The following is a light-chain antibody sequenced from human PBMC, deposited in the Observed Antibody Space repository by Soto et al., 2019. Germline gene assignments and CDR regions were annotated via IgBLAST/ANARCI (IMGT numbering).Light chain of an antibody. CDR1: SSVVGGYNY. J-gene: IGLJ1*01. V-gene: IGLV2-11*01. Sequence: QSVLTQPRSVSGSPGQSVTISCTGTSSVVGGYNYVSWYHQHPGKAPKLMIYDVSKRPSGVPDRFSGSKSGNTASLTISGLQAEDEADYYCCSYAGSYTYVFGTGTKVTVL. CDR3: CSYAGSYTYV. CDR2: DVS.